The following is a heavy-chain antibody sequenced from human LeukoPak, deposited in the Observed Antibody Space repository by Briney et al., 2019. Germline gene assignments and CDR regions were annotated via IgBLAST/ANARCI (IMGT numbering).Heavy chain of an antibody. D-gene: IGHD3-9*01. Sequence: GASVKVSCKASGYTFTSYGISWARQAPGQGLEWMGWISAYNGNTNYAQKLQGRVTMTTDTSTSTAYMELRSLRSDDTAVYYCARGSGLRYFDWLFDYWGQGTLVTVSS. CDR2: ISAYNGNT. V-gene: IGHV1-18*01. CDR1: GYTFTSYG. J-gene: IGHJ4*02. CDR3: ARGSGLRYFDWLFDY.